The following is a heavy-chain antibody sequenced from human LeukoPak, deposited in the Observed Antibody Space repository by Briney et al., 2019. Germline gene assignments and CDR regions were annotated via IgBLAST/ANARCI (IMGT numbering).Heavy chain of an antibody. CDR3: ARDGEDIVVVPAAM. J-gene: IGHJ4*02. CDR2: INPSGGST. CDR1: GYTFTNYY. D-gene: IGHD2-2*01. V-gene: IGHV1-46*01. Sequence: ASVKVSCKASGYTFTNYYMHWVRQAPGQGLEWMGMINPSGGSTSYAQKFQGRVTMTRDASISTAYMELSRLRSDDTAVYYCARDGEDIVVVPAAMWGQETLVTVSS.